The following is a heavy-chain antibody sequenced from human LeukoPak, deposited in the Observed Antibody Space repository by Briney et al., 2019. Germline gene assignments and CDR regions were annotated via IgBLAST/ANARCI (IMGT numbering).Heavy chain of an antibody. Sequence: APVKVSCTASGYTFTGYYMHWVRQAPGQGLEWMGWINPNSGGTNYAQKVQGRVTMTRDTSISTAYMELSRLRSDDTAVYYCARDYWMRVGERPFDYWGQGTLVTVSS. CDR1: GYTFTGYY. V-gene: IGHV1-2*02. D-gene: IGHD2-15*01. J-gene: IGHJ4*02. CDR2: INPNSGGT. CDR3: ARDYWMRVGERPFDY.